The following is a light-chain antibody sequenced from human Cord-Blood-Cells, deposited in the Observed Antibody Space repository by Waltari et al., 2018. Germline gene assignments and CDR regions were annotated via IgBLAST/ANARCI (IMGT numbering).Light chain of an antibody. Sequence: VVMTQSPLSLPVTLGQPASISCRSSQSLVHSDGNTYLNWFQQRPGKSPRRLIYKVSNRDSGVPDRFSGSGSGTDFTLKISRVEAEDVGVYYCMQGTHWPPYTFGQGTKLEIK. J-gene: IGKJ2*01. CDR1: QSLVHSDGNTY. CDR3: MQGTHWPPYT. V-gene: IGKV2-30*02. CDR2: KVS.